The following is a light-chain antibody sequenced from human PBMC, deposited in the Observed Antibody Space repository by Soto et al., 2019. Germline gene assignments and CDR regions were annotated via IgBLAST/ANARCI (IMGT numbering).Light chain of an antibody. Sequence: EIVLTQSPGTLSLSPGERATLSCRASQSVSSSYLAWYQQKPGQAPRLLIYGASSRATGIPDRFSSSGSGTDFTLTISRLEPEDFAVYYCQQYGSSFGPGTKVDIK. CDR2: GAS. CDR3: QQYGSS. V-gene: IGKV3-20*01. CDR1: QSVSSSY. J-gene: IGKJ3*01.